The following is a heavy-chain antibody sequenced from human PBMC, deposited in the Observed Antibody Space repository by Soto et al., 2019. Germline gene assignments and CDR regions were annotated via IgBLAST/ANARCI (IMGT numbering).Heavy chain of an antibody. CDR3: ARDRGCLTDRIVGWSTMYNWFDP. D-gene: IGHD6-19*01. CDR2: INAGNGNT. J-gene: IGHJ5*02. Sequence: QVQLVQSGAEVKKPGASVKVSCKASAYTFTSYAMHWVRQAPGQRLEWMGWINAGNGNTKYSQKFQGRVTITRDTSASTAYMELSSLRSEDTAVYYCARDRGCLTDRIVGWSTMYNWFDPWGQGTLVTVST. CDR1: AYTFTSYA. V-gene: IGHV1-3*01.